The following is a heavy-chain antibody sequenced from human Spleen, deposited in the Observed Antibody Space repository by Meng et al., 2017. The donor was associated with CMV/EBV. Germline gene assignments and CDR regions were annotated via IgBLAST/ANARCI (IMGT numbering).Heavy chain of an antibody. Sequence: GGSLRLSCAASGFTFSSYSMDWVRQAPGMGLEWVSSISSSTTFIYYADSVKGRFTISRDNAKNSLYLQMNSLKAEDTAVYYCARGLGSISLGNWFDPWGQGTLVTVSS. CDR2: ISSSTTFI. CDR1: GFTFSSYS. J-gene: IGHJ5*02. CDR3: ARGLGSISLGNWFDP. D-gene: IGHD2-2*01. V-gene: IGHV3-21*06.